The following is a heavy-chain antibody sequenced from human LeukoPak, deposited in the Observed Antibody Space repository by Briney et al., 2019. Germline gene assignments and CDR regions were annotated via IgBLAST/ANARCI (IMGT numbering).Heavy chain of an antibody. Sequence: SETLSLTCAVYGGSFSAYYWTWIRQPPGKGLEWIAEINNSGSTNYNPSLKSRVTISLDTSRIQFSLKLTSVAAADAAMYFCARSRPIIRNFYYYYLDVWDKGTTVTVSS. D-gene: IGHD2/OR15-2a*01. V-gene: IGHV4-34*01. CDR3: ARSRPIIRNFYYYYLDV. CDR2: INNSGST. CDR1: GGSFSAYY. J-gene: IGHJ6*03.